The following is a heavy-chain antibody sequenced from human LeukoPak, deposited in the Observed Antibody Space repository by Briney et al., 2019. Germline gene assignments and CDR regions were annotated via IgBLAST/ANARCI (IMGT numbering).Heavy chain of an antibody. V-gene: IGHV4-34*01. D-gene: IGHD3-3*01. J-gene: IGHJ6*02. Sequence: SETLSLTCAVSGGSFSSYYWSWIRQTPEKGLEWIGKINHSGGTNYNPSLKSRVTISMDASRDQFSLRLSSVTAADTAVYYCARASCRFCGVDVWGQGTTVTVSS. CDR3: ARASCRFCGVDV. CDR1: GGSFSSYY. CDR2: INHSGGT.